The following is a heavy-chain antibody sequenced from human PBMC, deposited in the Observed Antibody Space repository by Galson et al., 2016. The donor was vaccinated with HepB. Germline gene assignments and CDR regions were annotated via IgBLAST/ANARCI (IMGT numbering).Heavy chain of an antibody. CDR2: ISFDGSGE. Sequence: SLRLSCATSGFTFGSYEMHWVRQPPGKGLEWVVIISFDGSGEKYADSVKGRFTISRDNFQNTLFLQMSSLRVEDTAVYYCARDPPGSDYGLDVWGKGTTATVSS. CDR3: ARDPPGSDYGLDV. CDR1: GFTFGSYE. V-gene: IGHV3-33*01. J-gene: IGHJ6*04.